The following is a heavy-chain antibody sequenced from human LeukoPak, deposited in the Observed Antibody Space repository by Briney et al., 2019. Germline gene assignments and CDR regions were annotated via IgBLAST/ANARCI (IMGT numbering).Heavy chain of an antibody. CDR3: ATDFAQYSGSYFPFDY. CDR1: GYTLTELS. D-gene: IGHD1-26*01. V-gene: IGHV1-24*01. Sequence: GASVKVSCKVSGYTLTELSMHWVRQAPGKGLEWMGGFDPEDGETIFAQKFQGRVTMTEDTSTDTAYMELSSLRSEDTAVYYCATDFAQYSGSYFPFDYWGQGTLVTVSS. J-gene: IGHJ4*02. CDR2: FDPEDGET.